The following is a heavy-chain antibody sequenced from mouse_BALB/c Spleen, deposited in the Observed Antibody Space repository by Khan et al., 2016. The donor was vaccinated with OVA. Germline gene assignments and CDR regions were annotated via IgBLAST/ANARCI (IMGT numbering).Heavy chain of an antibody. CDR2: MWGDGST. CDR1: GFSLTDYG. V-gene: IGHV2-6-7*01. J-gene: IGHJ3*01. D-gene: IGHD1-2*01. Sequence: QVQLKQSGPGLVAPSQSLSITYTVSGFSLTDYGVNWVRQPPGKGLEWLGMMWGDGSTDYNSVLKSRLSISKDNSKSQVFLKMNSLQTDDTARYYCARELRLGGFAYWGQGTLVTVSA. CDR3: ARELRLGGFAY.